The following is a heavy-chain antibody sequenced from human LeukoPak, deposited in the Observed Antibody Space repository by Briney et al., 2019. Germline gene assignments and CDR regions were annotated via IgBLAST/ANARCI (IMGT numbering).Heavy chain of an antibody. Sequence: SETQSLTCSVYGGAISSGSYYWSWIRQRPGKGLEWIGHIHSSMRTYYNPSLKSRLTISIDTSTNHFSLELSSVTAADTAVYYCARTDPSSSYIEKWGQGTLVTVSS. CDR2: IHSSMRT. CDR1: GGAISSGSYY. V-gene: IGHV4-31*03. J-gene: IGHJ4*02. CDR3: ARTDPSSSYIEK. D-gene: IGHD3-3*01.